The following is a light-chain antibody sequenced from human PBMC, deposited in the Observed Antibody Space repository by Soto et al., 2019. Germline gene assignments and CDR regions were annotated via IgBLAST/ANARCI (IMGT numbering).Light chain of an antibody. CDR3: SSYVGSNNFV. Sequence: QSVLTQPPSASGSPGQSVTISCAGSSSDVGAYNYVSWYQQHPGKAPKLIIYEVRNRPAGVPDRFSGSKSGNTASLTVSGLQGEDEADYYCSSYVGSNNFVFGTGTKVTVL. CDR2: EVR. CDR1: SSDVGAYNY. V-gene: IGLV2-8*01. J-gene: IGLJ1*01.